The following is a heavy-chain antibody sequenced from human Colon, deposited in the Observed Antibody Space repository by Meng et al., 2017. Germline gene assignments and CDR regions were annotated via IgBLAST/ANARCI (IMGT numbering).Heavy chain of an antibody. V-gene: IGHV4-30-4*01. CDR1: GGSFSSDNYY. D-gene: IGHD3-10*01. CDR3: ARERRHYYGSGSFDY. CDR2: TYYNGSP. J-gene: IGHJ4*02. Sequence: QVQLQESGPGLVKPSQTLSRTCSVSGGSFSSDNYYWTWIRQTPGKGLEWIGLTYYNGSPFYNPSLRSRVTISVDTSKDQFSLYLTSVTAADTAVYYCARERRHYYGSGSFDYWGQGLLVTVSS.